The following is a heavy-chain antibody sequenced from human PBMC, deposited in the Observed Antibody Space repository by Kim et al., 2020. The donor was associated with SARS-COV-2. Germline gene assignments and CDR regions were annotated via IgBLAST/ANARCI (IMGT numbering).Heavy chain of an antibody. CDR1: GFTFSSYW. Sequence: GGSLRLSCAASGFTFSSYWMSWVRQAPGKGLEWVANIKQDGSEKYYVDSVKGRFTISRDNAKNSLYLQMNSLRAEDTAVYYCARYSSSWYEHFDYWGQGTLVTVSS. CDR2: IKQDGSEK. J-gene: IGHJ4*02. D-gene: IGHD6-13*01. CDR3: ARYSSSWYEHFDY. V-gene: IGHV3-7*01.